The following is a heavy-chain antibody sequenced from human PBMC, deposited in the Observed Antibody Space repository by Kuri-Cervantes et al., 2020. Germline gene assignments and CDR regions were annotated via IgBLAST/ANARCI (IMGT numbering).Heavy chain of an antibody. V-gene: IGHV4-4*07. CDR2: IYTSGST. D-gene: IGHD1-26*01. CDR3: ARGYRGLLTYYFDY. Sequence: ESLKISCTVSGGSISSYYWSWIRQPPGKGLEWIGRIYTSGSTNYNPSLKSRVTMSVDTSKNQFSLKLSSVTAADTAVYYCARGYRGLLTYYFDYWGQGTLVTVSS. J-gene: IGHJ4*02. CDR1: GGSISSYY.